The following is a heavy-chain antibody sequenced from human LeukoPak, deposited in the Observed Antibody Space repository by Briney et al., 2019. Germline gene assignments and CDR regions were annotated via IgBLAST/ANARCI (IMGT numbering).Heavy chain of an antibody. CDR2: MNPNSGNT. Sequence: GASVKVSCKASGYTFTSYDINWVRQATGQGLEWMGWMNPNSGNTGYAQKLQGRVTNTADESTSTTYMEVSSLIPDDTAVYYCARGEGRYHDIRGGFDPWGQGTSVTVSS. J-gene: IGHJ5*02. D-gene: IGHD3-9*01. CDR3: ARGEGRYHDIRGGFDP. V-gene: IGHV1-8*01. CDR1: GYTFTSYD.